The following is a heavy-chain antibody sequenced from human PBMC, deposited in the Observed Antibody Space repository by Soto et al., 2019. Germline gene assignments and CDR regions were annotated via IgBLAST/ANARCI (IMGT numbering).Heavy chain of an antibody. V-gene: IGHV3-53*02. CDR2: IYRGGST. CDR3: ARATEWNALDI. CDR1: GLSVSSDY. Sequence: DVKLVETGGGLIQPGGSLRLSCAASGLSVSSDYMNWVRQDPGKGLEWVSVIYRGGSTYYADSVRGRFTISRDNSENTLFLQMNSLRAEDTAVYYCARATEWNALDIWGQGTMVTVSS. D-gene: IGHD3-3*01. J-gene: IGHJ3*02.